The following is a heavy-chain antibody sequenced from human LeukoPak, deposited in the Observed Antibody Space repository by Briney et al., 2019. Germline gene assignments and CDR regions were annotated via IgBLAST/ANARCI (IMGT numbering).Heavy chain of an antibody. V-gene: IGHV4-59*12. J-gene: IGHJ6*03. CDR3: ARAAAGSDYYYMDV. D-gene: IGHD6-13*01. Sequence: PSETLSLTCTVSGGSISSYYWSWIRQPPGKGLEWIGYIYYSGSTYYNPSLKSRVTISVDTSKNQFSLKLSSVTAADTAVYYCARAAAGSDYYYMDVWGKGTTVTASS. CDR1: GGSISSYY. CDR2: IYYSGST.